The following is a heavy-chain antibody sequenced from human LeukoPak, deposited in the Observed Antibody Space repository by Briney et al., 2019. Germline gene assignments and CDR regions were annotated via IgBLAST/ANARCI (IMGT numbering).Heavy chain of an antibody. J-gene: IGHJ1*01. CDR2: INHSGST. CDR1: GGSISGYY. D-gene: IGHD3-16*02. CDR3: ARTALGELSLSRYFQH. V-gene: IGHV4-34*01. Sequence: PSETLSLTCTVSGGSISGYYWSWIRQPPGKGLEWIGEINHSGSTNYNPSLKSRVTISVDTSKNQFSLKLSSVTAADTAVYYCARTALGELSLSRYFQHWGQGTLVTVSS.